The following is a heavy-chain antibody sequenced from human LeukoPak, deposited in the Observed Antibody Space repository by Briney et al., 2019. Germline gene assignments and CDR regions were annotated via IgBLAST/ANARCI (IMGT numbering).Heavy chain of an antibody. V-gene: IGHV1-24*01. D-gene: IGHD2-2*01. CDR2: FDPEDGET. CDR3: TTCLNGAGQPVAIYYYGMDV. Sequence: GASVKVSCKASGYTFTGYYMHWVRQAPGGALEWMGGFDPEDGETVYAPKFQGRVTMTEDTSADTAYMELSSLRSEDTAVYYCTTCLNGAGQPVAIYYYGMDVWGQGTTVTVSS. J-gene: IGHJ6*02. CDR1: GYTFTGYY.